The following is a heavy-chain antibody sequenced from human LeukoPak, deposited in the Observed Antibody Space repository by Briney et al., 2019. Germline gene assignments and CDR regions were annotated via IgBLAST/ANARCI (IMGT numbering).Heavy chain of an antibody. CDR3: AARWDTATKEINWFDP. CDR2: INHSGST. J-gene: IGHJ5*02. Sequence: GSLRLSCAASGFTFSSYWMSWVRQAPGKGLEWIGEINHSGSTNYNPSLKSRVTISVDTSKNQFSLKLSSVTAADTAVYYCAARWDTATKEINWFDPWGQGALVTVSS. D-gene: IGHD5-18*01. V-gene: IGHV4-34*08. CDR1: GFTFSSYW.